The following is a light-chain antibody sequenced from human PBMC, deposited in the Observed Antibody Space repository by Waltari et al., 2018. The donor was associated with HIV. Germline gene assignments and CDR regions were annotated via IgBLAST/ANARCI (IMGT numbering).Light chain of an antibody. V-gene: IGLV2-14*01. CDR3: SSYTSISTLV. J-gene: IGLJ3*02. CDR2: EVS. Sequence: QSALTQPASVSGSPGQSITISCTGTSRDVGRYDYVSWYQQHPAQAPKIMIYEVSNRPSGVSNRFTGSKYGKTASLTIAGLQAEDEADYYCSSYTSISTLVFGGGTKLTVL. CDR1: SRDVGRYDY.